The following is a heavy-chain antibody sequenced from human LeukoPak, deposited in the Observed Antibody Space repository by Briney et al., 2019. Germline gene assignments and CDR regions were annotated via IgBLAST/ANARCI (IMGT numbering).Heavy chain of an antibody. D-gene: IGHD2-2*01. J-gene: IGHJ3*02. CDR2: IIPIFGTA. V-gene: IGHV1-69*13. Sequence: SVKVSCKASGGTFSSYAISWVRQAPGQGLEWMGGIIPIFGTANYAQKFQGRVTITADESTSTAYMELSSLRSEDTAVYYCARDPVPAAIGDAFDIWGQGTMVTVSS. CDR3: ARDPVPAAIGDAFDI. CDR1: GGTFSSYA.